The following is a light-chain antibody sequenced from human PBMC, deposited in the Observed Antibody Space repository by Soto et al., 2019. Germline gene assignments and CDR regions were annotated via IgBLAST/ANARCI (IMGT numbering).Light chain of an antibody. V-gene: IGLV2-14*01. CDR1: SXDVGLYDY. CDR3: SSYTSDSSYV. CDR2: AVS. J-gene: IGLJ1*01. Sequence: QSALTQPASVSGSPGQSITISCTGTSXDVGLYDYVSWYQQHPGKAPQLMIYAVSNRPSGVSNRFSASKSGNTASLFISGLQAEDEADYYCSSYTSDSSYVFGSGTKVNLL.